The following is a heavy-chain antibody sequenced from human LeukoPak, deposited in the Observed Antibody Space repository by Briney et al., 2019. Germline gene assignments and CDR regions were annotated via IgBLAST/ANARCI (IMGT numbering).Heavy chain of an antibody. CDR3: AGSHGVDGVFDI. J-gene: IGHJ3*02. Sequence: SETLSLTCTVSGGSISSSSYYWGWIRQPPGKGLERIGSIYNSGSTYYNPSLKSRVTISVDTSKNQFSLKLSSVTAADTAVYYCAGSHGVDGVFDIWGQGTMATVSS. CDR2: IYNSGST. V-gene: IGHV4-39*01. D-gene: IGHD2-8*01. CDR1: GGSISSSSYY.